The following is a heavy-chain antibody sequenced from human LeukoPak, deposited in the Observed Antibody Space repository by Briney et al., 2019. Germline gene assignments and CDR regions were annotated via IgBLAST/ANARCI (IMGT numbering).Heavy chain of an antibody. Sequence: GGSLRLSCAASGFTFSSYEMNWVRQAPGKGLEWVSYISSSGSTIYYADSVKGRFTISRDNAKNSLYLQMNSLRAEDTAVYYCARGSTGIAAAGTDYWGQGTLVTVSS. CDR3: ARGSTGIAAAGTDY. J-gene: IGHJ4*02. D-gene: IGHD6-13*01. CDR2: ISSSGSTI. CDR1: GFTFSSYE. V-gene: IGHV3-48*03.